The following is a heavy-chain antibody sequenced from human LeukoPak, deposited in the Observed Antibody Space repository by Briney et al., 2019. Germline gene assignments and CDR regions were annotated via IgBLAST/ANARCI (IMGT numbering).Heavy chain of an antibody. D-gene: IGHD1-26*01. J-gene: IGHJ4*02. CDR3: AKSEVGAISWVH. Sequence: ASVKVSCKASGYTFTNYYMHWVRQAPGQGLEWMGIINPSGGSTSYAQKFQGRVTMTRDTSTSTVSMELSSLGSEDTAVYYCAKSEVGAISWVHWGQGTLVIVSS. CDR2: INPSGGST. V-gene: IGHV1-46*01. CDR1: GYTFTNYY.